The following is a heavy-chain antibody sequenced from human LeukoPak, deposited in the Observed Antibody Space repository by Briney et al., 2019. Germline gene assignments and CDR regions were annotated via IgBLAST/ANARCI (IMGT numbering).Heavy chain of an antibody. V-gene: IGHV3-23*01. Sequence: PGGSLRLSCAASGFPFSGYAMSGVRQATGKGREWVSSTSRSGEITFYADSVKGRFTISRDNSKSTLYLQMNSLRAEDTAVYYCAKDRPNYYGSDGLYYRRSGDYWGQGTLVTVSS. J-gene: IGHJ4*02. CDR3: AKDRPNYYGSDGLYYRRSGDY. CDR2: TSRSGEIT. D-gene: IGHD3-22*01. CDR1: GFPFSGYA.